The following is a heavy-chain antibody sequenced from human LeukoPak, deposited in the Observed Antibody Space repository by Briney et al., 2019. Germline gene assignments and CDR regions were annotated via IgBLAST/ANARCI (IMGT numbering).Heavy chain of an antibody. J-gene: IGHJ4*02. CDR3: LTDSVIKGYFDY. D-gene: IGHD2-21*01. Sequence: GGSLRLSCAASGFTFSKVWMSWVRQVPGKGLEWVGRIRRKTDGETTDHAAPVKGRFTISGDDSKNTLYLPTHSLKTEDTAVYYCLTDSVIKGYFDYWGQGALVTVSS. V-gene: IGHV3-15*01. CDR1: GFTFSKVW. CDR2: IRRKTDGETT.